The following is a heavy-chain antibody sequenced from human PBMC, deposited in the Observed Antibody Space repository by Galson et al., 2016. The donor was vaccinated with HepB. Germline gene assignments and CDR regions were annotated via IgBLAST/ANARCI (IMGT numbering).Heavy chain of an antibody. V-gene: IGHV4-59*01. CDR2: VHYSGST. D-gene: IGHD3-22*01. Sequence: ETLSLTCTVPGGSISGYYWSWIRQPPGKGLEWIGNVHYSGSTNYNSSLRSRVAISVDTSENQISLNLNSVTAADTAVYCCARGFDSTGYYLGWWFDPWGQGTLVTVSS. CDR1: GGSISGYY. CDR3: ARGFDSTGYYLGWWFDP. J-gene: IGHJ5*02.